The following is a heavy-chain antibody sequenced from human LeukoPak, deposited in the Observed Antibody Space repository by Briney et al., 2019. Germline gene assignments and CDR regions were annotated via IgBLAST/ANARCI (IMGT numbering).Heavy chain of an antibody. CDR3: SRGAFLTPDY. Sequence: PSETLSLTCMVSGGSISSYYWSWIRQPPGKGLEWIGYIYYGGSTNYNPSLKNRVTISVDTSKNQFSLELTSVTAADTAVYYCSRGAFLTPDYWGQGALVTVSS. V-gene: IGHV4-59*01. CDR1: GGSISSYY. J-gene: IGHJ4*02. D-gene: IGHD2/OR15-2a*01. CDR2: IYYGGST.